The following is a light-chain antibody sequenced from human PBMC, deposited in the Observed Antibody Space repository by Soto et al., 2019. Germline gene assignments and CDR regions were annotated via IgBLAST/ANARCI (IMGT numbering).Light chain of an antibody. J-gene: IGKJ1*01. CDR3: TQATHFPRT. V-gene: IGKV2-24*01. CDR1: RSLVHSDGNTY. Sequence: DVVMTQTPLSSPVALGQSASISCRSSRSLVHSDGNTYLSWLHQRPGQPPRLLIYKISNRFSGVPDRFSGSGAVTDLQLQISRVEAEDVGVYYCTQATHFPRTFGQGTKVEIK. CDR2: KIS.